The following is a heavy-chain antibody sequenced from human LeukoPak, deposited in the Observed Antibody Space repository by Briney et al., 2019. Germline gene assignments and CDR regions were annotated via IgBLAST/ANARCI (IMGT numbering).Heavy chain of an antibody. V-gene: IGHV4-59*01. Sequence: SETLSLTCAVYGGSFSGYYWSWIRQPPGKGLEWIGYIYYSGSTNYNPSLKSRVTISVDTSKNQFSLKLSSVTAADTAAYYCARVASFYYYYMDVWAKGTTVTVSS. CDR3: ARVASFYYYYMDV. CDR2: IYYSGST. CDR1: GGSFSGYY. D-gene: IGHD2-15*01. J-gene: IGHJ6*03.